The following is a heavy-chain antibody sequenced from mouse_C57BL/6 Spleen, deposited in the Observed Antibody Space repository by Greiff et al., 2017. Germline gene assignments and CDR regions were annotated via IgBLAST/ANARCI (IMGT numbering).Heavy chain of an antibody. CDR3: ARHVYAMDY. J-gene: IGHJ4*01. CDR1: GYTFTDYY. V-gene: IGHV1-26*01. CDR2: INPNNGGT. Sequence: VQLQQSGPELVKPGASVKISCKASGYTFTDYYMNWVKQSHGKSLEWIGDINPNNGGTSYNQKFKGKATLTVDKSSSTAYMELRSLTSEDSAVYYCARHVYAMDYWGQGTSVTVSS.